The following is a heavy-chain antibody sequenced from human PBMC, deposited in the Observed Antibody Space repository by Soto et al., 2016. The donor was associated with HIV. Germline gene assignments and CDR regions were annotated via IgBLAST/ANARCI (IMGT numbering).Heavy chain of an antibody. CDR3: ARAGGLVPVGY. D-gene: IGHD6-19*01. V-gene: IGHV1-2*02. J-gene: IGHJ4*02. CDR2: INPNSGDT. CDR1: GYTFSGYF. Sequence: QVQLVQSGAEMKNPGASVKVSCKASGYTFSGYFIHWVRQAPGQGLEWMGWINPNSGDTNYAQKFQGRVTMTRDTSISTAYMELSSLRSDDTAVYYCARAGGLVPVGYWGQGTLVTVSS.